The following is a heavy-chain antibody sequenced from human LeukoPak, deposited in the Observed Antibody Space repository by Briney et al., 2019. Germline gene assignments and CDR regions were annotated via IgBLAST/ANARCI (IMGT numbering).Heavy chain of an antibody. V-gene: IGHV4-34*01. D-gene: IGHD3-10*01. J-gene: IGHJ6*04. CDR2: INHSGST. CDR3: AIGSRADYYYGMDV. Sequence: PSETLSLTCAVYGGSFSGYYWSWIRQPPAKGLEWIGEINHSGSTNYNPSLKSRVTISVDTSKNQFSLKLSSVTAADTAVYYCAIGSRADYYYGMDVWGKGTTVTVSS. CDR1: GGSFSGYY.